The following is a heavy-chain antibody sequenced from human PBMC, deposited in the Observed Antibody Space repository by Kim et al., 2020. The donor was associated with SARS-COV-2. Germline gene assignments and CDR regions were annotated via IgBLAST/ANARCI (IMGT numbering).Heavy chain of an antibody. Sequence: IYNAAPGRGRFTLSRDNDKDSLYLQMNSLRAEDTAVYYCARGPNYSPFDYWGQGTLVTVSS. D-gene: IGHD4-4*01. CDR3: ARGPNYSPFDY. V-gene: IGHV3-48*03. CDR2: I. J-gene: IGHJ4*02.